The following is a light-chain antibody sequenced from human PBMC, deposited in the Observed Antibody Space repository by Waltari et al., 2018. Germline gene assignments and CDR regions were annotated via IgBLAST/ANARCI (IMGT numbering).Light chain of an antibody. J-gene: IGLJ2*01. CDR3: SSQSSNDVVL. CDR1: SNDVGGYNS. Sequence: QSALTQPASVPVSPGQSLTIFCAGASNDVGGYNSVSWYQEHPGQAPRVIIYGVSDRPSGVSDRFSGSKSGNTASLTISGLQAEDEADYYCSSQSSNDVVLFGGGTKLTVL. V-gene: IGLV2-14*01. CDR2: GVS.